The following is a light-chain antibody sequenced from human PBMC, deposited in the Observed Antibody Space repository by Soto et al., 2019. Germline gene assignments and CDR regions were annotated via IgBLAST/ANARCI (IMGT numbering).Light chain of an antibody. CDR3: QQSYSTPRT. CDR2: AAF. J-gene: IGKJ1*01. V-gene: IGKV1-39*01. Sequence: DIQMTQSPSSLSASVGDRVTITCRASQSISNYLNWYQQKPGKAPKPLIYAAFSLQSGVPSRFSGSGSGTDFTLTISSLQPEDFATYYCQQSYSTPRTFGQGTKVEIK. CDR1: QSISNY.